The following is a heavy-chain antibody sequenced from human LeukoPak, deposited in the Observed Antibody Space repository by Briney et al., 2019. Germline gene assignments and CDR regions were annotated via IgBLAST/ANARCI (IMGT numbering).Heavy chain of an antibody. CDR1: GFTFSTYG. Sequence: GRSLRLSCVASGFTFSTYGMHWVRQAPGKGLEWVAIISYDGSNKYYADSVKGRFTISRDNSKNTLYLQMDSLRAEDTAVYYCARVGSGWLIDYWGQGTLVTVSS. D-gene: IGHD6-19*01. J-gene: IGHJ4*02. CDR2: ISYDGSNK. CDR3: ARVGSGWLIDY. V-gene: IGHV3-30*19.